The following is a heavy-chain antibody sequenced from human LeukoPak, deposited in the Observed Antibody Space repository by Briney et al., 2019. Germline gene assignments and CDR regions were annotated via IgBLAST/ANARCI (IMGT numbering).Heavy chain of an antibody. CDR2: INHSGST. D-gene: IGHD3-10*01. V-gene: IGHV4-34*01. J-gene: IGHJ6*03. Sequence: SETLSLTCAVYGGSFSGYYWSWIRQPPGKGLEWIGEINHSGSTNYNPSLKSRVTISVDTSKNQFSLKLSSVTAADTAVYYCARLFSGYGSGSYFGEYYYYYMDVWGKGTTVTISS. CDR1: GGSFSGYY. CDR3: ARLFSGYGSGSYFGEYYYYYMDV.